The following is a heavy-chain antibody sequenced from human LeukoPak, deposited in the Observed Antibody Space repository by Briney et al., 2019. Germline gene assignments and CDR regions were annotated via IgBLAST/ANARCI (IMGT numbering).Heavy chain of an antibody. J-gene: IGHJ5*02. V-gene: IGHV3-30*18. CDR2: ISYDGSSK. CDR1: GFTFSSYG. D-gene: IGHD1-26*01. CDR3: AKDGGSYLNWIDP. Sequence: GRSLRLSCTASGFTFSSYGIHWVRQAPGEGLEWVAVISYDGSSKYYADSVKGRFTISRDSSKNTLHLQMNSLRAEDTAVYYCAKDGGSYLNWIDPWGQGTLVTVSS.